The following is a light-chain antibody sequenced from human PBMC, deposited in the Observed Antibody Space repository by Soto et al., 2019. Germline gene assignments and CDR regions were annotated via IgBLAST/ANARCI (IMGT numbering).Light chain of an antibody. Sequence: DIQMTQSPSTLSGSVGDRVTITCRASQTISSWLAWYQQKPGKAPKLLIYDASSLESGVPSRFSGSGSGTEFTPTISSLQPDDFATYYCQQYNSYALTFGGGTKVDIK. CDR3: QQYNSYALT. CDR2: DAS. J-gene: IGKJ4*01. CDR1: QTISSW. V-gene: IGKV1-5*01.